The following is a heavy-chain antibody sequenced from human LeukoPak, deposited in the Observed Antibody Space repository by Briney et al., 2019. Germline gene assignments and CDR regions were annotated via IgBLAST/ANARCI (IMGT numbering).Heavy chain of an antibody. V-gene: IGHV3-13*01. CDR3: AKGQFYDFWSGYYKDPKYYFDY. J-gene: IGHJ4*02. CDR2: IGTAGDT. CDR1: GFTFSSYD. D-gene: IGHD3-3*01. Sequence: GGSLRLSCAASGFTFSSYDMHWVRQATGKGLEWVSAIGTAGDTYYADSVKGRFTISRDNSKNTLYLQMNSLRAEDTAVYYCAKGQFYDFWSGYYKDPKYYFDYWGQGTLVTVSS.